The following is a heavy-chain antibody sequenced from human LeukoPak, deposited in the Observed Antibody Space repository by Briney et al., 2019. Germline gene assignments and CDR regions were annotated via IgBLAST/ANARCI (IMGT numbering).Heavy chain of an antibody. CDR2: IWYDGSNK. CDR1: GFTFSSYG. CDR3: ARDNVAVAGTFDY. Sequence: PGGSLRLSCAASGFTFSSYGMRWVRQAPGKGLEWVAVIWYDGSNKYYADSVKGRFTISRDNSKNTLYLQMNSLRAEDTAVYYCARDNVAVAGTFDYWGQGTLVTVSS. V-gene: IGHV3-33*01. D-gene: IGHD6-19*01. J-gene: IGHJ4*02.